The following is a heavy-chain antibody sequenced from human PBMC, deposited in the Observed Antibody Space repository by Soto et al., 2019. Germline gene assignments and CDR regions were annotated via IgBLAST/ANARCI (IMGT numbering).Heavy chain of an antibody. CDR3: ALSHSLDLRFNWFYP. CDR2: IYWNDDK. J-gene: IGHJ5*02. D-gene: IGHD3-16*01. CDR1: GFSLSTSGGG. V-gene: IGHV2-5*01. Sequence: GPTLVNPTQTLTLTCTFSGFSLSTSGGGVGWIRQPPGKALEWLALIYWNDDKRYSPSLKRRLTIPKDTSKKQVVLTMTNLDTVDTAKYHCALSHSLDLRFNWFYPWGQATMVTVSS.